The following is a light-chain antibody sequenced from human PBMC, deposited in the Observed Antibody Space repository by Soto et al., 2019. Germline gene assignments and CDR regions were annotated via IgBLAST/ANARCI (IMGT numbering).Light chain of an antibody. J-gene: IGLJ3*02. CDR2: GNT. Sequence: QSALTQPPSVSGAPGQRVTISCTGSRSNIGAGYDVHWYQQLPGTAPKLLVSGNTNRPSGVPDRFSGSKSGTSASLAITGLQAEDEADYYCQSFDSSLSGWVFGGGTQLTVL. CDR3: QSFDSSLSGWV. CDR1: RSNIGAGYD. V-gene: IGLV1-40*01.